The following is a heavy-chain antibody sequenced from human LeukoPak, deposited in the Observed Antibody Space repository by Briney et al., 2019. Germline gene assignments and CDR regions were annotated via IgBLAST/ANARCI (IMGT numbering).Heavy chain of an antibody. CDR2: IYYSGST. D-gene: IGHD3-22*01. CDR3: ARINYYDSSGYY. Sequence: PSETLSLTCTVSGGSISSGDYYWSWIRQPPGKGLEWIGYIYYSGSTYYNPSLKSRVTISVDTSKNQFSLKLSSVTAADTAVYYCARINYYDSSGYYWGQGTLVTVPS. V-gene: IGHV4-30-4*01. CDR1: GGSISSGDYY. J-gene: IGHJ4*02.